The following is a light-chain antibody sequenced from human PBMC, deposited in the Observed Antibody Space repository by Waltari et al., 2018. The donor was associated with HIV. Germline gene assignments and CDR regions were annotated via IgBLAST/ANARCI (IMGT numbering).Light chain of an antibody. CDR3: AAWDDILNGVV. V-gene: IGLV1-44*01. CDR1: SSNIGSNT. CDR2: SNK. J-gene: IGLJ2*01. Sequence: QSVLTQPPSASGTPGQRVTISCSGSSSNIGSNTVNWYQQLPGTAPKLLIYSNKQRPSGVPDRFSGSKSGTSASLAISGLQSEDEADYYCAAWDDILNGVVFGGGTKLTVL.